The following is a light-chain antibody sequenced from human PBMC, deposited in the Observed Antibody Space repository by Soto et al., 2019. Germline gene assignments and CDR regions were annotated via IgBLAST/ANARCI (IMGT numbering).Light chain of an antibody. CDR3: CSYTTSSTYV. J-gene: IGLJ1*01. Sequence: QSALTQPASVSGSPGQSITISCTGTSSDVGAYNYVSWFQQHPGKAPKLMIYDVSNRPSGVSNRFSGSKSGNTASLTISGLQAEDEAEYYCCSYTTSSTYVFGIGTKLTVL. CDR2: DVS. CDR1: SSDVGAYNY. V-gene: IGLV2-14*01.